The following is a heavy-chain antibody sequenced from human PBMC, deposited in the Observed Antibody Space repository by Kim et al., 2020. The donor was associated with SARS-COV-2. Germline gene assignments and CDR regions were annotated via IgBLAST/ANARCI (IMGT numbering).Heavy chain of an antibody. Sequence: PSLQSRVTIAVDKSKTQFSLRLSSVTAADTAVYYCARDRVRGVILSAFDIWGQGTMVTVSS. J-gene: IGHJ3*02. CDR3: ARDRVRGVILSAFDI. V-gene: IGHV4-4*02. D-gene: IGHD3-10*01.